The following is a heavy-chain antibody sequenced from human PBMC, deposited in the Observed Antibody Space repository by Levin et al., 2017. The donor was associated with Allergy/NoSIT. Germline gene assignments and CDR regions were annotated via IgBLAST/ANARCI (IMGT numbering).Heavy chain of an antibody. CDR2: ISGSGGST. CDR1: GFTFSSYA. V-gene: IGHV3-23*01. Sequence: GGSLRLSCAASGFTFSSYAMSWVRQAPGKGLEWVSAISGSGGSTYYADSVKGRFTISRDNSKNTLYLQMNSLRAEDTAVYYCAKEKGNNIVVVPARTFDYWGQGTLVTVSS. CDR3: AKEKGNNIVVVPARTFDY. J-gene: IGHJ4*02. D-gene: IGHD2-2*01.